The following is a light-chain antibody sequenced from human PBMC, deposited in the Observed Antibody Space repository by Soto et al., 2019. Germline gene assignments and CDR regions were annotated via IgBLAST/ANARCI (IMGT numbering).Light chain of an antibody. CDR1: SSDVGSYNL. V-gene: IGLV2-23*02. CDR3: CSYAGSSTWV. CDR2: EVS. Sequence: QSVLTQPASVSGSPGQSITISCTGTSSDVGSYNLVSWYQQHPGKAPKLMIYEVSKRPSGVSNRFSGSKSGNTASLTISGLQAEDEADYYCCSYAGSSTWVFGGGTKVPS. J-gene: IGLJ3*02.